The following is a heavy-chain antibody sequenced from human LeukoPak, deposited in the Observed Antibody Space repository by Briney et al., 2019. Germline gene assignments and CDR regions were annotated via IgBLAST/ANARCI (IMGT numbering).Heavy chain of an antibody. D-gene: IGHD1-7*01. CDR2: ITNNGGTI. V-gene: IGHV3-11*01. Sequence: GRTLRLSCAVSGFSYRDYYMGWIRLAPGKGPEWIAYITNNGGTIYYADSLKGRFTVPRDNAKHWLHLPMHRVIVEDTAVYYCARDFRDCNYLFDAWGQGTLVTVSS. CDR3: ARDFRDCNYLFDA. J-gene: IGHJ5*02. CDR1: GFSYRDYY.